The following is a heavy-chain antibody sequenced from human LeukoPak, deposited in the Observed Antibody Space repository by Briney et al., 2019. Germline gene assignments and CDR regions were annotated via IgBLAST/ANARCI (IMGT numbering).Heavy chain of an antibody. D-gene: IGHD3-22*01. J-gene: IGHJ4*02. Sequence: PSETLSLTCTVSGGSISSSSYFWGWIRQPPGKGLEWIGYIYYSGSTYYNPSLKSRVTISVDTSKNEFSLKPNSVTAADTAVYYCARKAPYYSDSSGPLGTYYFDYWGQGTLVTVSS. CDR1: GGSISSSSYF. V-gene: IGHV4-39*07. CDR3: ARKAPYYSDSSGPLGTYYFDY. CDR2: IYYSGST.